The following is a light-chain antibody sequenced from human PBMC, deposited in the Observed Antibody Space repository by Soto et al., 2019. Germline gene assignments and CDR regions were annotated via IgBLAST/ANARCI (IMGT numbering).Light chain of an antibody. J-gene: IGLJ1*01. CDR2: QDT. Sequence: QSALTPPPSASGSPGQSVTISCAGTINDVGGYNYVSWYQQHTGKVPQLIIYQDTKRPSRVPDRFSASKSDTTASLTISGLQAEDEGDYYCMSYAGGNRFVFGTGTKLTVL. V-gene: IGLV2-8*01. CDR1: INDVGGYNY. CDR3: MSYAGGNRFV.